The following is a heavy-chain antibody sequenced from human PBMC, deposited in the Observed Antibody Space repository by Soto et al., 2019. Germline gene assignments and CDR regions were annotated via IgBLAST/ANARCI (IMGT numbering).Heavy chain of an antibody. CDR3: ARGWGLVS. J-gene: IGHJ4*02. CDR2: IIPIQGTT. D-gene: IGHD3-16*01. CDR1: VGSLTSYP. Sequence: QREQSGSEVRKPGSSVKVSCKPSVGSLTSYPMAWVRQAPGQGFEWMGGIIPIQGTTEYAPKFQGRVTITADESTNRATLELTGLTSEDTAVYYCARGWGLVSWGQGHLVTVSS. V-gene: IGHV1-69*01.